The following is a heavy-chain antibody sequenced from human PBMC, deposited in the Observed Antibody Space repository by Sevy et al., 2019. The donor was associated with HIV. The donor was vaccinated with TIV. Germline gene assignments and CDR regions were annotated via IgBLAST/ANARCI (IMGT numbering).Heavy chain of an antibody. CDR3: ARGARGTLPSYYYYGMDV. J-gene: IGHJ6*02. V-gene: IGHV5-51*01. Sequence: GESLKISCKGSGYSFTSYWIVLVRQMPGKGLEWMGIIYPGDSDTRYSPSFQGQVTISVDKSISTSYLQWSSLKASDTAMYYCARGARGTLPSYYYYGMDVWGQGTTVTVSS. CDR1: GYSFTSYW. CDR2: IYPGDSDT.